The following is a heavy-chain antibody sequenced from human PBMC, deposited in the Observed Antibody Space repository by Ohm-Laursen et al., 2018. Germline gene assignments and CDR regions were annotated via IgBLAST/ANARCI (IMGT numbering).Heavy chain of an antibody. CDR1: GFTFNNYW. D-gene: IGHD3-16*01. CDR2: IKQDGSEK. J-gene: IGHJ4*02. V-gene: IGHV3-7*01. CDR3: ARDSSYVGY. Sequence: SLRLSCAASGFTFNNYWMSWVRQAPGKGLEWVANIKQDGSEKYYVDSVKGRFTISRDNTKNALYLQMNSLRAEDTAVYYCARDSSYVGYWGQGTLVTVPS.